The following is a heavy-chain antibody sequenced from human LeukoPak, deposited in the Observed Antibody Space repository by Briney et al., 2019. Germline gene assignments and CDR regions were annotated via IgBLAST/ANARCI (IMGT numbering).Heavy chain of an antibody. CDR3: ARDGIRGVTVLDS. Sequence: PGGSLRLSCVASGFNINRYWMDWVRQAPGKGLEWVASTPEDEHGTFYVGSVQGRFTVSRDNAKNSLHLQMNSLRVEDTAVYFCARDGIRGVTVLDSWGQGTLVTVSS. V-gene: IGHV3-7*01. CDR1: GFNINRYW. CDR2: TPEDEHGT. J-gene: IGHJ5*01. D-gene: IGHD3-10*01.